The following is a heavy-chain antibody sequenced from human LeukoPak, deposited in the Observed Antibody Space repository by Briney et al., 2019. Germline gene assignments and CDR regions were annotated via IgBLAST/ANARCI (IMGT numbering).Heavy chain of an antibody. D-gene: IGHD2-2*01. CDR3: AKSLSNVDCSSTSCTRRGDAFDI. V-gene: IGHV3-23*01. J-gene: IGHJ3*02. CDR2: ISGSGGST. CDR1: GFTFSSYA. Sequence: GGSLRLSCAASGFTFSSYAMSWVRQAPGKGLEWVLAISGSGGSTYYADSVKGRFTISRDDSKNTLYLQMNSLRAEDTAVYYCAKSLSNVDCSSTSCTRRGDAFDIWGQGTMVTVSS.